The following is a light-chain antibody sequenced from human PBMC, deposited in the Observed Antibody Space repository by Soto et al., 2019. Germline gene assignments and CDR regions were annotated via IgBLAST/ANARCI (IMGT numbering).Light chain of an antibody. CDR3: QQRSNWPQIT. Sequence: ELVLTQSPATLSLSPGERATLSCRASQSVSKYLAWYQQKPGQAPRLLIHDASNRATGIPARFSGSGSGTDFTVTISSLEPEDFGVYYCQQRSNWPQITFGGGTKVEIK. J-gene: IGKJ4*01. V-gene: IGKV3-11*01. CDR2: DAS. CDR1: QSVSKY.